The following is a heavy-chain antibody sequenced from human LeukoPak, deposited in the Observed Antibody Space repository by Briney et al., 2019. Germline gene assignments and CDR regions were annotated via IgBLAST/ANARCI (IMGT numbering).Heavy chain of an antibody. D-gene: IGHD3-22*01. CDR1: GGSISSGSYY. J-gene: IGHJ4*02. CDR3: ARVTTGGYYNY. CDR2: IYTSGST. V-gene: IGHV4-61*02. Sequence: QASETLSLTCTVSGGSISSGSYYWSWIRQPAGKGLEWIGRIYTSGSTNYNPSLKSRVTISLDTSENHFSLKLSSATAADTAVYYCARVTTGGYYNYWGQGTLVTVSS.